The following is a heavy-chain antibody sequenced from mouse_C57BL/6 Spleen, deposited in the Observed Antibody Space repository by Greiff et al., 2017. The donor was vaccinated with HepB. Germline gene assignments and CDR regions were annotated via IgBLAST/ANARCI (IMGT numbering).Heavy chain of an antibody. Sequence: VQLQQSGPELVKPGASVKISCKASGYTFTDYYMNWVKQSHGKSLEWIGDINPNNGGTSYNQKFKGKATLTVDKSSSTAYMELRSLTSEDSAVYYCANVRSYFDYWGQGTTLTVSS. CDR2: INPNNGGT. CDR1: GYTFTDYY. CDR3: ANVRSYFDY. V-gene: IGHV1-26*01. J-gene: IGHJ2*01. D-gene: IGHD1-1*01.